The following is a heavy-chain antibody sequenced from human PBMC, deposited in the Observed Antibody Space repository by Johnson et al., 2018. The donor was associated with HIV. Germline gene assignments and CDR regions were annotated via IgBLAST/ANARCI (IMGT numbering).Heavy chain of an antibody. Sequence: QVQLVESGGGLVKPGGSLRLSCAASGFTFSDYYMNWIRQAPGKGLEWVSYISSSGSTIYYADSVKGRFTISRDNSKNTLYLQMNSLRAEDTTVYYCASPLEAAAGPMDAFDIWGQGTMVTVSS. J-gene: IGHJ3*02. V-gene: IGHV3-11*04. CDR1: GFTFSDYY. CDR3: ASPLEAAAGPMDAFDI. CDR2: ISSSGSTI. D-gene: IGHD6-13*01.